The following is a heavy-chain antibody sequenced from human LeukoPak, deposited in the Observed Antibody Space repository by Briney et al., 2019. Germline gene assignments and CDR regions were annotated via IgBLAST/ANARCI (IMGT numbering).Heavy chain of an antibody. CDR2: ISCDGDYK. Sequence: GGSLRLSCAASGFTFSHYAMHWVRQAPGKGLEWVAVISCDGDYKYYADSVKGRLPIYRDNSKNTLHLQMSSLRSEDTAVYFCARGGRCGDYYTFAMDVWGQGTPVTVSS. D-gene: IGHD1-26*01. CDR1: GFTFSHYA. CDR3: ARGGRCGDYYTFAMDV. V-gene: IGHV3-30-3*01. J-gene: IGHJ6*02.